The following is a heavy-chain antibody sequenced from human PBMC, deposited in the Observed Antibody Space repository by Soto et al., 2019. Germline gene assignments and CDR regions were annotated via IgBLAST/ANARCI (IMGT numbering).Heavy chain of an antibody. CDR1: ADTFTGYT. V-gene: IGHV1-8*02. CDR2: VSPDSGNS. Sequence: ASVKVSCKASADTFTGYTVTWVRQAPGQGLEWMGWVSPDSGNSGYAKQFQGRVTMTRDTSISTVYMELNSLTSEDTAVYYCEVTTGYWGQGTMVTVSS. J-gene: IGHJ4*02. D-gene: IGHD2-15*01. CDR3: EVTTGY.